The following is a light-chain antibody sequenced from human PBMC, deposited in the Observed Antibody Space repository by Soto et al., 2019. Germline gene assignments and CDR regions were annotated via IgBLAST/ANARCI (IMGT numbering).Light chain of an antibody. V-gene: IGKV3-15*01. CDR2: GAS. CDR1: QSVSSN. Sequence: EIVMTQSPATLSVSPGERATLSCRASQSVSSNLAWYQQKPGQAPRLLIYGASTRAAGIPARFSGSGSGTDSTLTNSSLQSADFAVYYCEQYNNWPFTFGTGTKVDIK. J-gene: IGKJ3*01. CDR3: EQYNNWPFT.